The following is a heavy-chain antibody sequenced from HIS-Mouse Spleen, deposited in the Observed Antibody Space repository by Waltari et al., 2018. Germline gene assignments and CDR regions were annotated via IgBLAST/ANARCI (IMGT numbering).Heavy chain of an antibody. Sequence: QLQLQESGPGLVKPSETLSLTCTVSGGSISSRSYYWGWLRQPPGKGLEWIGSIYYSGSTYYNPSLKSRVTISVDTSKNQFSLKLSSVTAADTAVYYCAREIPYSSSWYDWYFDLWGRGTRVTVSS. CDR3: AREIPYSSSWYDWYFDL. J-gene: IGHJ2*01. V-gene: IGHV4-39*07. CDR1: GGSISSRSYY. D-gene: IGHD6-13*01. CDR2: IYYSGST.